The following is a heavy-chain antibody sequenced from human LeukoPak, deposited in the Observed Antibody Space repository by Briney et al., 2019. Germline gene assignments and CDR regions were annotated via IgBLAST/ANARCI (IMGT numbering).Heavy chain of an antibody. Sequence: SQTLSLTCTISGFSITSGNYYWSWIRQPPGKGLEWIGYIYYSGSTYYNPSLNSRVIILVDMSKNQFSLKLSSVTAADTAVYYCARELTYGYQDYWGQGTLVTVSS. V-gene: IGHV4-30-4*01. CDR1: GFSITSGNYY. CDR3: ARELTYGYQDY. CDR2: IYYSGST. J-gene: IGHJ4*02. D-gene: IGHD5-18*01.